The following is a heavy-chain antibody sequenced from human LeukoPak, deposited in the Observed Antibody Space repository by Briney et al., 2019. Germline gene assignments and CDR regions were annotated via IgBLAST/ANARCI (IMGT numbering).Heavy chain of an antibody. CDR1: GGSISSGDYY. CDR3: ARSPVDTAMVTDHKHRYFDY. CDR2: IYYSGST. Sequence: SETLSLTCTVSGGSISSGDYYWSWIRQPPGKGLEWIGYIYYSGSTYYNPSLKSRVTISVDTSKNQFSLKLSSVTAADTAVYYCARSPVDTAMVTDHKHRYFDYWGQGTLVTVSS. D-gene: IGHD5-18*01. V-gene: IGHV4-30-4*01. J-gene: IGHJ4*02.